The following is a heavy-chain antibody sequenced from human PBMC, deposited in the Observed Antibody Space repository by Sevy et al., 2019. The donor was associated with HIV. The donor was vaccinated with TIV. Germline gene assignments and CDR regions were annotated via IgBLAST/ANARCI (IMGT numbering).Heavy chain of an antibody. CDR3: AKAGYCSGGSCYSWYYYYGMDV. CDR1: GFTFSSYG. D-gene: IGHD2-15*01. J-gene: IGHJ6*02. V-gene: IGHV3-30*02. Sequence: GGSLRLSCAASGFTFSSYGMHWVRQAPGKGLELVAFIRYDGSNKYYADSVKGRFTISRDNSKNTLYLQMNSLRAEDTAVYYCAKAGYCSGGSCYSWYYYYGMDVWGQGTTVTVSS. CDR2: IRYDGSNK.